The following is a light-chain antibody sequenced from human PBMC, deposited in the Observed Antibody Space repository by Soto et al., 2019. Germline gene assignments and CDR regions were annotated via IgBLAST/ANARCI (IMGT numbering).Light chain of an antibody. Sequence: EIGLTQSTAILAWSTGDRATLSCRASQSVSSSYLAWYQQKPGQPPRLLIYNASNRASGIPARFSGGGSGTDFTLTISRLEPEDFAVYYCQQYGSSGTFGQGTKVDIK. CDR3: QQYGSSGT. J-gene: IGKJ1*01. V-gene: IGKV3-20*01. CDR1: QSVSSSY. CDR2: NAS.